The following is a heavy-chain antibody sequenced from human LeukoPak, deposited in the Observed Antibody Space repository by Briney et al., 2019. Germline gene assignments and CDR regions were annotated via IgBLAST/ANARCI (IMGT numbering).Heavy chain of an antibody. D-gene: IGHD6-6*01. J-gene: IGHJ4*02. Sequence: GGSLRLSCAASGFTFSSYAMHWVRQAPGKGLEWVAVISYDGSNKYYADSVKGRFTISRDNSKNTLYLQMNSLRAEDTAVYYCARRPDTYSSSPDYWGQGTLVTVSS. CDR2: ISYDGSNK. CDR3: ARRPDTYSSSPDY. V-gene: IGHV3-30-3*01. CDR1: GFTFSSYA.